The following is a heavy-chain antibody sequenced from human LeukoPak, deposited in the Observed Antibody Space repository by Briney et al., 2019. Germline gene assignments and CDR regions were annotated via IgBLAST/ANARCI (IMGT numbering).Heavy chain of an antibody. CDR3: TGGTIFGVVNY. V-gene: IGHV4-34*01. CDR1: GGSFGGYY. J-gene: IGHJ4*02. D-gene: IGHD3-3*01. CDR2: INHSGST. Sequence: PSETLSLTCAVYGGSFGGYYWSWIRQPPGKGLEWIGEINHSGSTNYNPSLKSRVTISVDTSKNQFSLKLSSVTAADTAVYYCTGGTIFGVVNYWGQGTLVTVSS.